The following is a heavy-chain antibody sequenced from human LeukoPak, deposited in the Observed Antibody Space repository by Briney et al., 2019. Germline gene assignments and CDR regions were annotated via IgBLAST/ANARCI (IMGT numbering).Heavy chain of an antibody. J-gene: IGHJ4*02. CDR2: INHSGST. CDR3: AREYDFWSGYYFFDY. V-gene: IGHV4-34*01. CDR1: GGSLSGYY. Sequence: PSETLSLTCAVYGGSLSGYYWSWIRQPPGKGLEWIGEINHSGSTNYNPSLKSRVTISVDTSKNQFSLKLSSVTAADTAVYYCAREYDFWSGYYFFDYWGQGTLVTVSS. D-gene: IGHD3-3*01.